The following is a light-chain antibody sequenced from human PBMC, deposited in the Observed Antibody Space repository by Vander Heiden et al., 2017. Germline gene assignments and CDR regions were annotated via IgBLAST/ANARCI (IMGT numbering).Light chain of an antibody. CDR2: DDS. Sequence: SYVLTQPPAVSVAPGPTAKMTCGGNNIGGHSVHWYQQKPGQAPALVVYDDSDRPSGIPERFSGSNSGNTATLTISRVEAGDEADYYCQVWDSGSDHWVFGGGTKLTV. V-gene: IGLV3-21*02. J-gene: IGLJ3*02. CDR1: NIGGHS. CDR3: QVWDSGSDHWV.